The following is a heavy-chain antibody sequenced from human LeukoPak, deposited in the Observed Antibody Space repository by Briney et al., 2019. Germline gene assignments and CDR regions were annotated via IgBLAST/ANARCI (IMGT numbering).Heavy chain of an antibody. J-gene: IGHJ5*02. CDR2: ISSSSSYI. V-gene: IGHV3-21*01. D-gene: IGHD3-10*01. CDR3: ARALARGGPFDP. Sequence: PGGSLRLSCAASGFTFSSYSMNWVRQAPGKGLEWVSSISSSSSYIYYADSVKGRFTISRDNAKNSLYLQMNSLRAEDTAVYYCARALARGGPFDPWGQGTLVTVSS. CDR1: GFTFSSYS.